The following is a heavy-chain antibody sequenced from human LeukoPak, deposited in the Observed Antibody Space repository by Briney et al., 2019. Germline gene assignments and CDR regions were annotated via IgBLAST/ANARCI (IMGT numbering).Heavy chain of an antibody. CDR1: GGSISSYY. Sequence: PSETLSLTCTVSGGSISSYYWSWVRQPPGKGLEWIAFIYYSGSTKYNPSLNSRVTISVDTSKNQFSLKLSSVTAADTAVYYCASTSAMVYFDYWGQGTLVTVSS. D-gene: IGHD5-18*01. J-gene: IGHJ4*02. V-gene: IGHV4-59*12. CDR2: IYYSGST. CDR3: ASTSAMVYFDY.